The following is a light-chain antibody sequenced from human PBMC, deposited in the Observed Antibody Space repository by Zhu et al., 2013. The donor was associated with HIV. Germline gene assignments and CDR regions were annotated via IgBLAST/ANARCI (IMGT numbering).Light chain of an antibody. V-gene: IGKV3-15*01. J-gene: IGKJ5*01. CDR3: QQYGSLPVT. Sequence: EIVMTQSPGTLSVSPGERATLSCRASQSVGTNLAWYQQRPDQAPRLLISGASTRATGIPARFSGSGSGTDFTLTISSLQSEDFAVYYCQQYGSLPVTFGQGTRLEI. CDR1: QSVGTN. CDR2: GAS.